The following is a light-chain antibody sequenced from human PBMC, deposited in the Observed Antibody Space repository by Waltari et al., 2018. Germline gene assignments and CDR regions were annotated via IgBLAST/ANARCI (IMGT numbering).Light chain of an antibody. CDR1: GSNIGAGYD. J-gene: IGLJ2*01. V-gene: IGLV1-40*01. CDR3: QSYDPSLSVV. CDR2: GCN. Sequence: QSFLTQPPSVSGAPGQTVTISCTGSGSNIGAGYDVHWYQQRPGEAPKLLIDGCNPRPLGFPDRFSGSQSGTSASLAIRGLQAEDEADYYCQSYDPSLSVVFGGGTKLTVV.